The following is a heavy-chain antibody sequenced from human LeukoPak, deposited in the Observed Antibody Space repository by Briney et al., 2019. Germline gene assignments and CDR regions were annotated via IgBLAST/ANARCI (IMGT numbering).Heavy chain of an antibody. J-gene: IGHJ5*02. CDR2: INPNSGGT. D-gene: IGHD5-24*01. V-gene: IGHV1-2*02. CDR1: GYTFTGYY. CDR3: ARDFRDGLNWFDP. Sequence: ASVTVSCKGSGYTFTGYYMHWVRQAPGQGLEWMGWINPNSGGTNYAQKFQGRVTMTRDTSISTAYMELSRLRSDDTAVYYCARDFRDGLNWFDPWAREPWSPSPQ.